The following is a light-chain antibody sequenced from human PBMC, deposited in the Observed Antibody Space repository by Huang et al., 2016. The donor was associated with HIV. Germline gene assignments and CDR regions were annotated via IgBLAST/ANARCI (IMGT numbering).Light chain of an antibody. J-gene: IGKJ5*01. Sequence: DIVMTQTPLSLSVTPGQPASISCKSSQSLLYSDGKTYLYWYLQKPFQSQQLLLVDVSSRFSGVPDRFSGSGSGTDCTLEISRVEAEDVGVYYCMQGIHLLGITFGQGTRLEI. CDR3: MQGIHLLGIT. CDR2: DVS. V-gene: IGKV2-29*02. CDR1: QSLLYSDGKTY.